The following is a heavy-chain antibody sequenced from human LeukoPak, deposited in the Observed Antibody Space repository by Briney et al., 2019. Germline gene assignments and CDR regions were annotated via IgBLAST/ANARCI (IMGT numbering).Heavy chain of an antibody. Sequence: GGSLRLSCAASGFTVSSNYMSWVRQAPGKGLEWVSVIYSGGSTYYADSVKGRFTISRDNSKNTLYLQMNSLRAEDTAVYYCARDGWGYCSSTSCYSYYYMDVWGKGTTVTISS. CDR1: GFTVSSNY. V-gene: IGHV3-53*01. CDR3: ARDGWGYCSSTSCYSYYYMDV. J-gene: IGHJ6*03. D-gene: IGHD2-2*02. CDR2: IYSGGST.